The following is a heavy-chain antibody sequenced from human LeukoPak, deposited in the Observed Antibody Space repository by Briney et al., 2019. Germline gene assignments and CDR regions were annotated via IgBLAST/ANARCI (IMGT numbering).Heavy chain of an antibody. D-gene: IGHD2-2*02. J-gene: IGHJ6*03. V-gene: IGHV1-2*02. Sequence: ASVKVSCKASGYTFTGYYMHWVRQAPGQGLEWMGWINPNSGGTNYAQKFQGRVTMTRDTSISTASMELGRLRSDDTAVYYCYSAAISYYYYMDVWGKGTTVTVSS. CDR2: INPNSGGT. CDR1: GYTFTGYY. CDR3: YSAAISYYYYMDV.